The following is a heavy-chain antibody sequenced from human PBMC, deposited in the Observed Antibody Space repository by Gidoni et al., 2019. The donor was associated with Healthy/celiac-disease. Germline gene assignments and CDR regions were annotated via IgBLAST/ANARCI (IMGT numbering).Heavy chain of an antibody. CDR3: ARAHPPLGSSYGGGRRYYFDY. D-gene: IGHD6-6*01. Sequence: QVQLVQSGAEVKKPWASVKFSCKSSGYTFTGYYLHWVRQAPGQGLEWMGWINPNSGGTNYAQKFQGWVTMTRDTSISTAYMELSRLRSDDTAVYYCARAHPPLGSSYGGGRRYYFDYWGQGTLVTVSS. V-gene: IGHV1-2*04. J-gene: IGHJ4*02. CDR1: GYTFTGYY. CDR2: INPNSGGT.